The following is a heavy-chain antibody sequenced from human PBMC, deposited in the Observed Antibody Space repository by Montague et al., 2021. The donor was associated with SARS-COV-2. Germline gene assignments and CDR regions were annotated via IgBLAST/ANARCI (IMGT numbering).Heavy chain of an antibody. CDR3: TRHVHMTCPDPSPGFDY. J-gene: IGHJ4*02. V-gene: IGHV4-39*01. CDR2: VHYSGSP. D-gene: IGHD1-1*01. Sequence: SETLSLTCTVSGDSISSSSYNWVWIRQPPGKGLVWIVSVHYSGSPYYNPSLKSRVTIYVDTSKNQLSLKLSSVTAADTAVYYCTRHVHMTCPDPSPGFDYWGQGTLVTVSS. CDR1: GDSISSSSYN.